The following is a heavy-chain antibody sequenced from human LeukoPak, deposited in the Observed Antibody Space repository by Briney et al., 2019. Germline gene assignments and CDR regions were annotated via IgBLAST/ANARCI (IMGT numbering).Heavy chain of an antibody. CDR2: ISSDGSSK. J-gene: IGHJ4*01. CDR3: VIKPDGWF. D-gene: IGHD5-24*01. V-gene: IGHV3-30*04. CDR1: GFTFSSYD. Sequence: GGSLRLSCAASGFTFSSYDMQRVRQAPGKGLKWVAVISSDGSSKYYADSVKGRFTISRDNSKNTLYLQMNSLRAEDTAVYYCVIKPDGWFWGHGTLVTVSS.